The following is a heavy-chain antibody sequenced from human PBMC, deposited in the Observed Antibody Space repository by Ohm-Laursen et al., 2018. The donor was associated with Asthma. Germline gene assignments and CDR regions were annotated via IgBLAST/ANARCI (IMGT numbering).Heavy chain of an antibody. CDR3: ARLPTEDYYDSRNWFDP. D-gene: IGHD3-22*01. CDR2: IYYSGST. CDR1: GGSISSGGHY. V-gene: IGHV4-39*01. J-gene: IGHJ5*02. Sequence: GTLSLTCTVSGGSISSGGHYWSWIRQHPGKGLEWIGYIYYSGSTYYNPSLKSRVTISVDTSKNQFSLKLSSVTAADTAVYYCARLPTEDYYDSRNWFDPWGQGTLVTVSS.